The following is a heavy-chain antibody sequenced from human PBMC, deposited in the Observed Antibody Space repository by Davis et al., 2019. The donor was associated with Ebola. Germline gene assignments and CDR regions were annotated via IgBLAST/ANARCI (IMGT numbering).Heavy chain of an antibody. D-gene: IGHD2-8*01. Sequence: GESLKISCAASGFTFSSYWMHWVRQAPGKGLEWLAIIRQDGSEKKYVDSVKGRFTISRDNAKNSLFLQMNSLRAEDTALYYCTRGLYGYGMDVWGPGTTVTVSS. CDR1: GFTFSSYW. CDR2: IRQDGSEK. V-gene: IGHV3-7*01. CDR3: TRGLYGYGMDV. J-gene: IGHJ6*02.